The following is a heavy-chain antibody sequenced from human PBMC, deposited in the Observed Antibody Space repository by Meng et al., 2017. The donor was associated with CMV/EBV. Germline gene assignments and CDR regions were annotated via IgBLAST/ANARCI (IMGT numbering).Heavy chain of an antibody. D-gene: IGHD2-15*01. J-gene: IGHJ4*02. V-gene: IGHV3-23*01. Sequence: AASGFTFSRHAMSWVRKAPGKGLEWVSAISGTGSRTTYADSARGRFTISRDNSKNTLYLQMNSLSAGDTAIYYCAKDRVDDAYYFDYWGQGTLVTVSS. CDR1: GFTFSRHA. CDR3: AKDRVDDAYYFDY. CDR2: ISGTGSRT.